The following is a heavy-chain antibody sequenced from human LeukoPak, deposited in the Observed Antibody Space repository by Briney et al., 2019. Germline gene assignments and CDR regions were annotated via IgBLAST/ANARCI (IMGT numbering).Heavy chain of an antibody. CDR1: GGSISSYY. D-gene: IGHD4-23*01. V-gene: IGHV4-59*01. CDR2: IYYSGST. CDR3: ARAVTYYFDY. J-gene: IGHJ4*02. Sequence: SETLSLTCTVSGGSISSYYWSRIRQPPGKGLEWIGYIYYSGSTNYNPSLKSRVTISVDTSKNQFSLKLSSVTAADTAVYYCARAVTYYFDYWGQGTLVTVSS.